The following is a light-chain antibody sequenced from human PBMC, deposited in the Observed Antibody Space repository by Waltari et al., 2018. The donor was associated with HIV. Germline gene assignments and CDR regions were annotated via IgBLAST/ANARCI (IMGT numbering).Light chain of an antibody. CDR2: TAF. CDR1: PAIGND. Sequence: AIQLTQSPSPLSASVGDRVPLTCRASPAIGNDLGLYQQKPGKAPKLLIFTAFNLHSGVPSRFSGSGSGTDFTLTISTLQPEDFATYCCLHDHSYPWTFGQGTKVEIK. J-gene: IGKJ1*01. CDR3: LHDHSYPWT. V-gene: IGKV1-6*01.